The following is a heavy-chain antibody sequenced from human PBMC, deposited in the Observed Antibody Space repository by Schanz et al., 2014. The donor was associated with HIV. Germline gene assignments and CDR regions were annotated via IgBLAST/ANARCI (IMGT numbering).Heavy chain of an antibody. Sequence: EEQVVESGGGLVQPGGSLRLSCEASGFTLSTYSMDWVRQAPGKGLEWLSYISTDSNTIYYADSVKGRFTISRDNAKKSVSLQMNSLRDEDTAVYYCAKANDDWFKYFHHWGQGTLVTVSS. CDR2: ISTDSNTI. D-gene: IGHD3-9*01. CDR1: GFTLSTYS. V-gene: IGHV3-48*02. CDR3: AKANDDWFKYFHH. J-gene: IGHJ1*01.